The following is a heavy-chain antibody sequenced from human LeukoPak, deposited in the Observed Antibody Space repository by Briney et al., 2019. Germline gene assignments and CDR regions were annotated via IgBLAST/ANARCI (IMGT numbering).Heavy chain of an antibody. CDR3: ARGIQGYYYGMDV. J-gene: IGHJ6*02. Sequence: SETLSLTCTVSGGSISSYYWSWIRQPPGKGLEWIGYISCSGSTNYNPSLKSRVTISVDTSKNQFSLKLSSVTAADTAVYYCARGIQGYYYGMDVWGQGTTVTVSS. CDR2: ISCSGST. CDR1: GGSISSYY. V-gene: IGHV4-59*08.